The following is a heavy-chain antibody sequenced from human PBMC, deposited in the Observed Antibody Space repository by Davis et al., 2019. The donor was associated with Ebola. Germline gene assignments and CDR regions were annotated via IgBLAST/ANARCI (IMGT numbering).Heavy chain of an antibody. V-gene: IGHV3-23*01. D-gene: IGHD4-17*01. CDR1: GFTFSSYA. J-gene: IGHJ6*02. Sequence: GESLKISCAASGFTFSSYAMSWVRQAPGKGLEWVSAISGSGGSTYYADSVKGRFTISRDNSKNTLYLQMNSLRAEDTAVYYCASAGMTTYTLGLKYYYYYGMDVWGQGTTVTVSS. CDR2: ISGSGGST. CDR3: ASAGMTTYTLGLKYYYYYGMDV.